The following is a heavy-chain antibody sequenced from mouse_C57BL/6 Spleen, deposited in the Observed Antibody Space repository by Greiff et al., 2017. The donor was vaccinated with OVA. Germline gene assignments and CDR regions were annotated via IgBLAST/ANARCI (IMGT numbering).Heavy chain of an antibody. J-gene: IGHJ2*01. CDR2: IDPSDSYT. D-gene: IGHD1-1*01. V-gene: IGHV1-69*01. Sequence: QVQLKQPGAELVMPGASVKLSCKASGYTFTSYWMHWVKQRPGQGLEWIGEIDPSDSYTNYNQKFKGKSTLTVDKSSRTAYMQLSSLTSEDSAVYYCAATVVAKRGYYFDYWGQGTTLTVSS. CDR3: AATVVAKRGYYFDY. CDR1: GYTFTSYW.